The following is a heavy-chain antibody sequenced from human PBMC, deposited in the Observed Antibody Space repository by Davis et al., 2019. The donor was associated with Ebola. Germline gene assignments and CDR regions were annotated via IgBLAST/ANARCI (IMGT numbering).Heavy chain of an antibody. J-gene: IGHJ4*02. CDR3: AKDPNTVGADGY. V-gene: IGHV3-30*18. CDR2: ISYDGSNK. CDR1: GFTFSSYG. D-gene: IGHD1-26*01. Sequence: LSLTCAASGFTFSSYGMHWVRQAPGKGLEWVAVISYDGSNKYYADSVKGRFTISRDNSKNTLYLQMNSLRAEDTAVYYCAKDPNTVGADGYWGQGTLVTVSS.